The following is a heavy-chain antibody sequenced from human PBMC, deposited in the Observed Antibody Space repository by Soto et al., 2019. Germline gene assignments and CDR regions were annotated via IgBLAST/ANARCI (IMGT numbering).Heavy chain of an antibody. J-gene: IGHJ4*02. CDR1: GFTLHNYG. CDR2: IWYDGLRQ. D-gene: IGHD2-15*01. CDR3: VRESTPPFFDS. V-gene: IGHV3-33*01. Sequence: GGSLRLSCVGSGFTLHNYGVHWVRQAPGQGLEWVALIWYDGLRQTYADSVRGRFTISRDSSTNTIYLQMNSLRAEDTANYFCVRESTPPFFDSWGQGTPVTVS.